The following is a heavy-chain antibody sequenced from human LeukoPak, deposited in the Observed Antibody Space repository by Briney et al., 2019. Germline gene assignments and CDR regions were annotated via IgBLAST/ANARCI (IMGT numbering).Heavy chain of an antibody. Sequence: GGSLRLSCAASGFTVSSYGMHWVRQAPGKGLERVAFIRYDGSNKYYADSVKGRFTISRDNSKNTLYLQMNSLRAEDTAVYYCAKDRRAVPAARRLDYWGQGTLVTVSS. CDR3: AKDRRAVPAARRLDY. D-gene: IGHD2-2*01. V-gene: IGHV3-30*02. CDR1: GFTVSSYG. J-gene: IGHJ4*02. CDR2: IRYDGSNK.